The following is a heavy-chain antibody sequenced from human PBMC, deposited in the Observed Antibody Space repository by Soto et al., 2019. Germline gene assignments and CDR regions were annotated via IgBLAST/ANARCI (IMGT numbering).Heavy chain of an antibody. J-gene: IGHJ4*02. V-gene: IGHV3-33*01. Sequence: QMHLVESGGGVVQPGRSLTLSCVASGFTFTSYGIHWVRQAPGKGLEWVAVIWYDGSNKYYGDSVKGRFSISRDNSKNTVYLQRNSLRAADTALYDCARDRRFLEWLDYWGQGTLVSVSS. D-gene: IGHD3-3*01. CDR1: GFTFTSYG. CDR3: ARDRRFLEWLDY. CDR2: IWYDGSNK.